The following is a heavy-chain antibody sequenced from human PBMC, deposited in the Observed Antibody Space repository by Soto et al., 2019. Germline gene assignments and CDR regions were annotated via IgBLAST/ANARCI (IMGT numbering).Heavy chain of an antibody. CDR1: GFTFSSFT. V-gene: IGHV3-64D*06. CDR3: VKAFYVWGNDY. CDR2: IRNNGGTT. D-gene: IGHD3-16*01. Sequence: GGSLRLSCSASGFTFSSFTMHWVRQAPGKGLEFVSGIRNNGGTTYYADSVKGRFTISRDNSKNTLDLQMSSLRTEDTAVYYCVKAFYVWGNDYWGQGTLVTVSS. J-gene: IGHJ4*02.